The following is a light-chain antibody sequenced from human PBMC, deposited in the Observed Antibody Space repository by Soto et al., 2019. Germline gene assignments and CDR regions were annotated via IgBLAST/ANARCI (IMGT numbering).Light chain of an antibody. V-gene: IGKV1-5*03. CDR3: QHYNTYSGT. CDR2: RAS. CDR1: QSINTW. J-gene: IGKJ3*01. Sequence: DIQMTQSPSTLSASVGDRVTITCRASQSINTWLAWYQQKPGKAPKLLIYRASTLESGVPSRFSGSGSGTEFTLTISSLQPVDFSTYYCQHYNTYSGTFGPGTKVDI.